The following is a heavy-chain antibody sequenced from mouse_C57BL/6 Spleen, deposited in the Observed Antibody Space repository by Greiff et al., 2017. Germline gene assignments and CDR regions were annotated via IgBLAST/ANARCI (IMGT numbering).Heavy chain of an antibody. Sequence: QVQLQQPGAELVKPGASVKLSCKASGYTFTSYWMHWVKQRPGQGLEWIGMIHPNSGSTNYNAKFKSKATLTVDKSSSTAYMQLSSLTSEDSAVYYWARESGELGYWGQGTSVTVSS. D-gene: IGHD3-1*01. V-gene: IGHV1-64*01. J-gene: IGHJ4*01. CDR3: ARESGELGY. CDR2: IHPNSGST. CDR1: GYTFTSYW.